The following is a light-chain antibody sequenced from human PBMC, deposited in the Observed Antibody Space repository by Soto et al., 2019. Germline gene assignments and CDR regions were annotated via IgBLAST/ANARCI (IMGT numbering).Light chain of an antibody. CDR3: CSFAGSYTYV. CDR2: DVS. CDR1: SSDVGRYDY. J-gene: IGLJ1*01. V-gene: IGLV2-11*01. Sequence: QSALTQPRSVSGSPGQSVTTSCTGTSSDVGRYDYVSWYQQHPGKAPKLIIYDVSERPSGVPDRFSGSKFGNTASLTISGLQVEDEADYSCCSFAGSYTYVFGTGTKVTVL.